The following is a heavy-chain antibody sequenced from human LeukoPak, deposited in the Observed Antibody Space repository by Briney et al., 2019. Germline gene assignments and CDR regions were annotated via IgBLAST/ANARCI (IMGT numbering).Heavy chain of an antibody. J-gene: IGHJ5*02. V-gene: IGHV1-46*01. CDR1: GYTFTSYY. CDR3: ARDDVVVPAVSTFGDPILNWFDP. CDR2: INPSGGST. D-gene: IGHD2-2*01. Sequence: ASVKVSCKASGYTFTSYYMHWVRQAPGQGLEWMGIINPSGGSTSYAQKFQGRVTMTRDTSTSTVYMELSSLRSEDTAVYYCARDDVVVPAVSTFGDPILNWFDPWGQGTLVTVSS.